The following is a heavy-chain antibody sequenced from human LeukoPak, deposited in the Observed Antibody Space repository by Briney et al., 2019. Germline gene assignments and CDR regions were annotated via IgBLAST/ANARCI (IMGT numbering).Heavy chain of an antibody. CDR2: IKQDGSEK. CDR3: AREDYDFWSGYYTKACDI. Sequence: GGSLRLSCVASGFTCSSYWMSWVRQAPGKGLEWVANIKQDGSEKYYVDSVKGRFTIPRDNAKNSLYLQMNSLRAEDTAVYYCAREDYDFWSGYYTKACDIWGQGTMVTVSS. J-gene: IGHJ3*02. V-gene: IGHV3-7*05. CDR1: GFTCSSYW. D-gene: IGHD3-3*01.